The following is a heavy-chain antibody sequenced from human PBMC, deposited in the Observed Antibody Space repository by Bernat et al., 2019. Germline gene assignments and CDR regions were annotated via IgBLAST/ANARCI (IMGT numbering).Heavy chain of an antibody. CDR1: GFTFSSYG. J-gene: IGHJ3*02. CDR3: AKILERSTIGNAVDI. D-gene: IGHD5-24*01. V-gene: IGHV3-33*06. Sequence: QVQLVESGGGVVQPGRSLRLSCAASGFTFSSYGMHWVHQAPGKGLEWVGGIWYDGRNKYYADSVKGRVTISRDNSNNTLYLQMNSLRAEDKAVYYCAKILERSTIGNAVDIWGQGTTVTVSS. CDR2: IWYDGRNK.